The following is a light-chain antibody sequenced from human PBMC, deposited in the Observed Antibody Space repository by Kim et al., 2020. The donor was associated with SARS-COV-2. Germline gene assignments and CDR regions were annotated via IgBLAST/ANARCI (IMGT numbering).Light chain of an antibody. V-gene: IGKV1-27*01. Sequence: DIQMTQSPSSLSASVGDRVTITCRASQGISNYLAWYQQKPGKVPKLLIYAASALKSGVPSRFSGSGSGTDFTLTITSLQPEDVAAYYCQQCKGAPWTFGQGTKVDIK. J-gene: IGKJ1*01. CDR3: QQCKGAPWT. CDR2: AAS. CDR1: QGISNY.